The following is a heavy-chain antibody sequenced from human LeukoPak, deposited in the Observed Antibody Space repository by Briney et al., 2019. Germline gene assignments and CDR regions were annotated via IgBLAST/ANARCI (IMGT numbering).Heavy chain of an antibody. Sequence: GGSLRLSCVASGFSFFNYAMSWVRQAPGKGLEWVSAISHSGDSTYYADSVKGRFTISRDNSKNTLYLQMNSLRAEDTAVYYCAKDDKQWLPLDYWGQGTLVTVSS. CDR3: AKDDKQWLPLDY. V-gene: IGHV3-23*01. CDR2: ISHSGDST. CDR1: GFSFFNYA. D-gene: IGHD6-19*01. J-gene: IGHJ4*02.